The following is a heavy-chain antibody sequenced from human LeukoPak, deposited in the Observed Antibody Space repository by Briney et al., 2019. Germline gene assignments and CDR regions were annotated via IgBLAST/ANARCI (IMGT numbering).Heavy chain of an antibody. D-gene: IGHD1-26*01. J-gene: IGHJ3*02. V-gene: IGHV4-39*01. CDR3: ARPNSGSYSDDAFDI. CDR2: IYYSGST. CDR1: GGSISSSSYY. Sequence: SETLSLTCTVSGGSISSSSYYWGWIRQPPGKGLEWIGSIYYSGSTYYNPSLKSRVTISVDTSKNQFSLKLSSVTAADTAVYYCARPNSGSYSDDAFDIWGQGTKVTVSS.